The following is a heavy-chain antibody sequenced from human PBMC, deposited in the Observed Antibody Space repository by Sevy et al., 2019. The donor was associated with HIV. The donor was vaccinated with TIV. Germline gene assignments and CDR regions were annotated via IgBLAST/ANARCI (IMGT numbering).Heavy chain of an antibody. Sequence: SETLSLTCAVSGYSITSGYLWGWIRQPPGKGLEWIGSVFHSGSTYYNPSLNSRVIISVDTSKNQFSLKLNSVTAADTAVYYCARHSHGSGTYYVHFESWGQGTLVTVSS. D-gene: IGHD3-10*01. CDR2: VFHSGST. V-gene: IGHV4-38-2*01. CDR1: GYSITSGYL. CDR3: ARHSHGSGTYYVHFES. J-gene: IGHJ4*02.